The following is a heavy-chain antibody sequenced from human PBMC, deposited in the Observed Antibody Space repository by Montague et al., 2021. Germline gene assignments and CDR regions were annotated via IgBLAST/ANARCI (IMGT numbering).Heavy chain of an antibody. CDR3: ARDTVGASGYFYYYYMDV. CDR1: GDSINTYS. CDR2: LSNGGST. J-gene: IGHJ6*03. D-gene: IGHD1-26*01. Sequence: SETLSLTCTVLGDSINTYSWSWIRQHAGKGLEWIGRLSNGGSTNSNPSLKSRVSMSVDTPKNQFSLKLSSVTAADTAVYFCARDTVGASGYFYYYYMDVWGRGTTVTVSS. V-gene: IGHV4-4*07.